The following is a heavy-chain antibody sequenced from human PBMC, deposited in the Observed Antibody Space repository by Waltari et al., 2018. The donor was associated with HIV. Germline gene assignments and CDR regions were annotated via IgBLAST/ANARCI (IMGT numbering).Heavy chain of an antibody. CDR2: FLRTGST. CDR1: GYSISSDYY. D-gene: IGHD6-6*01. J-gene: IGHJ4*02. CDR3: ARLPYSTSRFDY. V-gene: IGHV4-38-2*01. Sequence: QVQLQESGPGLVKPSETLSLTCAVSGYSISSDYYWGWIRQPPGKGLEWIGIFLRTGSTYYNPSLKSRVTISGDTSKNQFSLNLTSVTAADTAVYFCARLPYSTSRFDYWGQGTLVTVSS.